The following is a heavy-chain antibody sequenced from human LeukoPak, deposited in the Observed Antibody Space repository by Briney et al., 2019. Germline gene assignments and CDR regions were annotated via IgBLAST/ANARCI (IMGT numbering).Heavy chain of an antibody. CDR2: IYYSGST. CDR3: ARHPTGYSGSYQGGYYFGY. CDR1: GGSISSNNYY. D-gene: IGHD1-26*01. Sequence: PSETLSLTCTVSGGSISSNNYYWGWIRQPPGKGLEWIGSIYYSGSTYYNSSLKSRVTISVDTSKNQLSPMLSSVTAADTAVYYCARHPTGYSGSYQGGYYFGYWGQGTLVTVSS. V-gene: IGHV4-39*01. J-gene: IGHJ4*02.